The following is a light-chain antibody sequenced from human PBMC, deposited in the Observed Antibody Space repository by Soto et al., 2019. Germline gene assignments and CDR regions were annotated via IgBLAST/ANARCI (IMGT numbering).Light chain of an antibody. Sequence: QSVLTQPRSASATPGQRVIISCSGSSSNIGKNAVKWYQQFPGTAPKLLIHSDDQRPSGVPDRFSGSKSGTSASLTISGLQSEDEAHYYCGAWDDSLSGLVFGGGTKVTVL. CDR3: GAWDDSLSGLV. J-gene: IGLJ3*02. V-gene: IGLV1-44*01. CDR1: SSNIGKNA. CDR2: SDD.